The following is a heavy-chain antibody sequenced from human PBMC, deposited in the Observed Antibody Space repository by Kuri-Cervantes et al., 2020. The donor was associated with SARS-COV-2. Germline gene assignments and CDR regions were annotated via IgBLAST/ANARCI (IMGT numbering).Heavy chain of an antibody. D-gene: IGHD2-2*01. CDR2: INSDGSST. J-gene: IGHJ5*02. Sequence: LSLTCAASGFTFSSYWMHWVRQAPGKGLLWVSRINSDGSSTSYADSVKGRFTISRDNAKNTLYMQMNSLRAEDTAVYYCARDRNIVPADNWFDPWGQGTLVTVSS. V-gene: IGHV3-74*01. CDR3: ARDRNIVPADNWFDP. CDR1: GFTFSSYW.